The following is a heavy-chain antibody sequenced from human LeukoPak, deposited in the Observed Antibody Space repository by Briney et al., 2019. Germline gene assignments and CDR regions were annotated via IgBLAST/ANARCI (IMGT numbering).Heavy chain of an antibody. CDR3: AKTASSSWGYFDY. CDR1: GGSFSGYY. Sequence: PSETLSLTCAVYGGSFSGYYWSWIRQPPGKGLEWIGEINHSGSTNYNPSLKSRVTISVDTSKNQFSLKLSSVTAADTAVYYCAKTASSSWGYFDYWGQGTLVTVSS. V-gene: IGHV4-34*01. CDR2: INHSGST. J-gene: IGHJ4*02. D-gene: IGHD6-13*01.